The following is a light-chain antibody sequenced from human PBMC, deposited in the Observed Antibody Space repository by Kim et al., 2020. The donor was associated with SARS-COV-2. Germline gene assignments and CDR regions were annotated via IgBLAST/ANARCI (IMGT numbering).Light chain of an antibody. CDR3: QKYDNWPIT. J-gene: IGKJ5*01. CDR1: QSVSSY. Sequence: EIVMTQSPATLSVSPGERATLSCRTSQSVSSYLAWYQQKPDQAPRLLIYGASTRATGIPARFSGSGSGSEFTLTISSLQSEDFAVYYCQKYDNWPITFGQGTRLEIK. CDR2: GAS. V-gene: IGKV3-15*01.